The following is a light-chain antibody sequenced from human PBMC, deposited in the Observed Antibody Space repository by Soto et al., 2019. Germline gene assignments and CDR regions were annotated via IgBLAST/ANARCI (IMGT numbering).Light chain of an antibody. Sequence: DIRMSKSAFTLSGSVGDRVTITCRASQTISSWLAWYQQKPGKAPKLLIYKASTLKSGVPSRFSGSGSGTEFTLTIFFLQPDDCTLYYCLHRTFWAWTSGQ. J-gene: IGKJ1*01. CDR1: QTISSW. V-gene: IGKV1-5*03. CDR2: KAS. CDR3: LHRTFWAWT.